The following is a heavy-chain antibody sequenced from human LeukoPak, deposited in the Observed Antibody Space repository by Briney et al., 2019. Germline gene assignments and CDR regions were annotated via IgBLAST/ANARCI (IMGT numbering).Heavy chain of an antibody. J-gene: IGHJ3*02. D-gene: IGHD4-17*01. CDR2: INHSGST. Sequence: SETLSLTCAVYGGSFSGYYWSWIRQPPGKGLEWIGEINHSGSTNYNPSLESRVTISVDTSKNQFSLKLSSVTAADTAVYYRAREGTYGAHDAFDIWGQGTMVTVSS. CDR1: GGSFSGYY. CDR3: AREGTYGAHDAFDI. V-gene: IGHV4-34*01.